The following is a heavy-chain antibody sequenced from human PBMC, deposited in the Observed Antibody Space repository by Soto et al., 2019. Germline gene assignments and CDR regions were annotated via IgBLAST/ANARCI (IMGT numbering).Heavy chain of an antibody. CDR3: AKDNAYYGAGLFDL. CDR2: INYIGSA. V-gene: IGHV4-31*03. Sequence: PSETLSLTCTVSGGSISSGGYYWSWIRQHPGKGLEWIGYINYIGSAYYHPSLKSRVTISVDTSKNQFSLKLSSVTAADTAVYYCAKDNAYYGAGLFDLGGRGTLVTVS. D-gene: IGHD3-10*01. CDR1: GGSISSGGYY. J-gene: IGHJ2*01.